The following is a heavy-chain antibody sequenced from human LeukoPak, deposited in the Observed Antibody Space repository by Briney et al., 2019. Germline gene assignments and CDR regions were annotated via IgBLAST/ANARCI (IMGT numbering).Heavy chain of an antibody. CDR3: ARDLPGVVPANY. J-gene: IGHJ4*02. D-gene: IGHD2-2*01. CDR2: ISSSSSYI. Sequence: GGSLRLSCAASGFTFSSYSMNWVRQAPGKGLEWVSSISSSSSYIYYADSVKGRFTISRDNAKNSLYLQMNSLRAEDTAVYYCARDLPGVVPANYWGQGTLVTVSS. V-gene: IGHV3-21*01. CDR1: GFTFSSYS.